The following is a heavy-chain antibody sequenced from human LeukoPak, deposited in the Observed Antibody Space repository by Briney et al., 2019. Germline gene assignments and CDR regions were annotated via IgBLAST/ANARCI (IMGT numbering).Heavy chain of an antibody. CDR2: ISYDGSNK. CDR1: GFTFSSYG. V-gene: IGHV3-30*18. Sequence: GGSLRLSCAASGFTFSSYGMHWVRQAPGKGLEWVAVISYDGSNKYYADSVKGRFTISRDNSKNTLYLQMNSLRAEDTAVYYCAKSRSDVVDYWGQGTLVTVSS. J-gene: IGHJ4*02. CDR3: AKSRSDVVDY. D-gene: IGHD3-3*01.